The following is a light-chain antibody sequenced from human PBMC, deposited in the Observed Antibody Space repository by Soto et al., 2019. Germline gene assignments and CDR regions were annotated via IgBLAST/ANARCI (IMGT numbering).Light chain of an antibody. V-gene: IGLV8-61*01. CDR3: VLYMGRGIWV. CDR1: SGSVSTNNY. Sequence: QAAVTQEPSFSVSPGGTVTLTCALSSGSVSTNNYPSWCQQTPGQAPRTLIFRTNTRSSGVPDRFSGSILGNKAALTITGAQADDESDYYCVLYMGRGIWVFGGGTQLTVL. CDR2: RTN. J-gene: IGLJ3*02.